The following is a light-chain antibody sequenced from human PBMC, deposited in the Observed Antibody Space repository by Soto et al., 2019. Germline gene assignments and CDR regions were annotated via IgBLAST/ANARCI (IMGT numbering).Light chain of an antibody. CDR3: YSYAGSYTFYV. V-gene: IGLV2-11*01. Sequence: QSALAQPRSVSGSPGQSVTISCTGTSSDFGGYNYVSWYQQHPGKAPKLMIYDVSKRPSGVPDRFSGSKSGNTASLTISGLQAEDEADYYCYSYAGSYTFYVFGTGTKVTV. CDR1: SSDFGGYNY. J-gene: IGLJ1*01. CDR2: DVS.